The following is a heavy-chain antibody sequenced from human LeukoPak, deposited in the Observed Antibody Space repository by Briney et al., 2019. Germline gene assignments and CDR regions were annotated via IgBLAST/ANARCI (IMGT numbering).Heavy chain of an antibody. Sequence: PGGSLRLSCAASGFTFSSYAMSWVRQAPGKGLEWVSAISGSGGSTYYADSVKGRFTISRDNSKNTLYLQMNSLRAEDTAVYYCARSFTMVRGVIRFDPWGQGTLVTVSS. CDR3: ARSFTMVRGVIRFDP. CDR2: ISGSGGST. CDR1: GFTFSSYA. V-gene: IGHV3-23*01. J-gene: IGHJ5*02. D-gene: IGHD3-10*01.